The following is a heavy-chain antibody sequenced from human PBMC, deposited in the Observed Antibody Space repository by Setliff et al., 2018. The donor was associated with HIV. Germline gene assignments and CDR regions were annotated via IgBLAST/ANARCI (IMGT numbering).Heavy chain of an antibody. CDR1: GGSFSGYY. J-gene: IGHJ5*02. CDR2: INHSGSA. V-gene: IGHV4-34*01. D-gene: IGHD1-1*01. Sequence: SETLSLTCAVYGGSFSGYYWSWIRQSPGKGLEWIGEINHSGSAKYNPSLKSRVTISVDTSKNQFSLKVNSVTAADTAVYYCARLEDQLGPGWFAPWGQGTLVTVSS. CDR3: ARLEDQLGPGWFAP.